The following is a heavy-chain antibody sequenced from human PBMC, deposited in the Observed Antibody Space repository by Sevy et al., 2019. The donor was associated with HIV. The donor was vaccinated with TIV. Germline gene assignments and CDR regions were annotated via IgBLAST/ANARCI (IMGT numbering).Heavy chain of an antibody. Sequence: GGSLRLSCAASGFTFSRYWMSWVRQAPGKGLEWVAKIKQDGSEKYYVDSVKGRFTISRDNAKNSLFLQMDSLRGEDTAVDYCAREYYFDSSGYYLSFGYWGQGTLVTVSS. V-gene: IGHV3-7*01. D-gene: IGHD3-22*01. CDR3: AREYYFDSSGYYLSFGY. J-gene: IGHJ4*02. CDR2: IKQDGSEK. CDR1: GFTFSRYW.